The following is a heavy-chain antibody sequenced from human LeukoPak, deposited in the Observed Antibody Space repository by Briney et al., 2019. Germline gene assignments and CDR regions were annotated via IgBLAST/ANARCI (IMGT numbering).Heavy chain of an antibody. V-gene: IGHV1-2*02. D-gene: IGHD7-27*01. CDR2: INPNSGGT. Sequence: ASVEVSCKASGYTFTGYYMHWVRQAPGQGLEWMGWINPNSGGTNYAQKFQGRVTMTRDTSISTAYMELSRLRSDDTAVYYCARDPPQNWGFVDYWGQGTLVTVSS. J-gene: IGHJ4*02. CDR1: GYTFTGYY. CDR3: ARDPPQNWGFVDY.